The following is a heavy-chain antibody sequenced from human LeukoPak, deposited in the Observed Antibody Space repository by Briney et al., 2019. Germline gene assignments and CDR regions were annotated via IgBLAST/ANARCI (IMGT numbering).Heavy chain of an antibody. D-gene: IGHD6-13*01. Sequence: GGSLRLSCTAPDSTVSSTYMTWCRQAPGKGLEWFSVIYSGGSTYYADSVKGRFTISRHNSKNALYLQMNSLRAEDTAVYYCARDRAAAFDIGGQGTMVTVSS. J-gene: IGHJ3*02. CDR1: DSTVSSTY. V-gene: IGHV3-53*04. CDR3: ARDRAAAFDI. CDR2: IYSGGST.